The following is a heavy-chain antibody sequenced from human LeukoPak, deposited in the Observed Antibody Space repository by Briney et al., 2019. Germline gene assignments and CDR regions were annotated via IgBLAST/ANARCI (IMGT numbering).Heavy chain of an antibody. J-gene: IGHJ4*02. CDR2: INPNTGNP. CDR3: AIDQPVAGVSNLDS. D-gene: IGHD6-19*01. Sequence: VASVKVSCKASGYTFTRYAMNWLRQAPGQGLEWMGWINPNTGNPTYAQAFTGRFVFSLDTSVSTAYLQISSLNTEDTAVYYCAIDQPVAGVSNLDSWGQGTLVTVSS. V-gene: IGHV7-4-1*02. CDR1: GYTFTRYA.